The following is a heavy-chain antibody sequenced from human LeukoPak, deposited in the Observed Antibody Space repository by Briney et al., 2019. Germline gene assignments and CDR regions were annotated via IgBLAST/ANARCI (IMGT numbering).Heavy chain of an antibody. CDR1: GFTFSSYG. Sequence: GGSLRLSCAASGFTFSSYGMHWVRQAPGKGLEWVAFIRYDGSNKYYADSVKGRLTISRDNSKNTLYLQMNSLRAEDTAVYYCANGPEPLAIIGAERPFDYWGQGTLVTVSS. D-gene: IGHD3-3*01. V-gene: IGHV3-30*02. J-gene: IGHJ4*02. CDR3: ANGPEPLAIIGAERPFDY. CDR2: IRYDGSNK.